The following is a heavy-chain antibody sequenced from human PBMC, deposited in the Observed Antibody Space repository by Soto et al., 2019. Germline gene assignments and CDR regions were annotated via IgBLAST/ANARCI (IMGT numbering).Heavy chain of an antibody. J-gene: IGHJ4*02. Sequence: PGGSLRLSCAASGFTFSSSWMSWVRQAPGKGLEWVAHTRQDGGQEYYVDSVKGRFTISRDSAKNSLYLQMNSLRVEDTAVYYCARYPNPTVAGLPFDLWGQGTLVTVSS. V-gene: IGHV3-7*03. CDR1: GFTFSSSW. CDR3: ARYPNPTVAGLPFDL. D-gene: IGHD6-19*01. CDR2: TRQDGGQE.